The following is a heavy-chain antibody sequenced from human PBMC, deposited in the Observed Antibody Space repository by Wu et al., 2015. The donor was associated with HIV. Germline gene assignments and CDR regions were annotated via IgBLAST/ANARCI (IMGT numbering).Heavy chain of an antibody. CDR2: MNPNSGNT. V-gene: IGHV1-8*03. CDR1: GYTFTSYD. Sequence: QVQLVQSGAEVKKPGASVKVSCKASGYTFTSYDINWVRQATGQGLEWMGWMNPNSGNTGYAQKFQGRVTITRNTSISTAYMELSSLRSEDTAVYYCARDQGXSSTSCSNDAFDIWGLRDNGHRLF. CDR3: ARDQGXSSTSCSNDAFDI. J-gene: IGHJ3*02. D-gene: IGHD2-2*01.